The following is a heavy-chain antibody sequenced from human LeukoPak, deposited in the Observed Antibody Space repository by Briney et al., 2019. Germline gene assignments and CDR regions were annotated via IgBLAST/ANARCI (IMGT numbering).Heavy chain of an antibody. V-gene: IGHV3-48*03. J-gene: IGHJ4*02. CDR1: GFTFSNFE. CDR3: ARDNFLQAHTGYFDY. Sequence: PGGSLRLSCAASGFTFSNFEMNWVRQAPGKGLEWLSYIGSSGSIIYYAGSVRGRFTISRDNAQNSLYLQINSLRAEDTAVYYCARDNFLQAHTGYFDYWGQGTLVTVSS. CDR2: IGSSGSII. D-gene: IGHD2/OR15-2a*01.